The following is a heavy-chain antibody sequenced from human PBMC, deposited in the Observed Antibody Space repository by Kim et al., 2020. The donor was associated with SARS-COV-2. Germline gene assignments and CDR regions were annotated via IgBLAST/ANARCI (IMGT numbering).Heavy chain of an antibody. CDR2: IYYSGNT. Sequence: SETLSLTCTVSGGSISSFYWSWIRQPPGKGLEWIGYIYYSGNTNYNPSLKSRVTISLDTSKNQFSLKLSSVTAADTAVYYCARLRMGARPTPDYYYDYGMDVWGQGTTVTVSS. CDR1: GGSISSFY. V-gene: IGHV4-59*08. J-gene: IGHJ6*02. D-gene: IGHD2-15*01. CDR3: ARLRMGARPTPDYYYDYGMDV.